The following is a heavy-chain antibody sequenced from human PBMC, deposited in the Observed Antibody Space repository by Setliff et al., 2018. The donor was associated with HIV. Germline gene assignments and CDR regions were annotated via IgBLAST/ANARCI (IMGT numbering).Heavy chain of an antibody. CDR2: IYQSGNT. V-gene: IGHV4-38-2*01. CDR1: GYSISSGFY. D-gene: IGHD2-15*01. Sequence: SSETLPLTCAVSGYSISSGFYWSWMRQPPGKGLEWIGSIYQSGNTNYNPSLESRLTISVDTAKNQFSLKLSSVTAADTAVYYCAAATTLLSPRAWGQGTLVTAPQ. J-gene: IGHJ5*02. CDR3: AAATTLLSPRA.